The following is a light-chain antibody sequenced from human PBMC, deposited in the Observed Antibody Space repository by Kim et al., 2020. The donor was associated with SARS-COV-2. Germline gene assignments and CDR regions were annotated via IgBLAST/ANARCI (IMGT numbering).Light chain of an antibody. CDR1: ENMNTW. CDR2: LAS. J-gene: IGKJ2*01. CDR3: QHYSRFPYT. V-gene: IGKV1-5*03. Sequence: DIQMTQSPSTLSASLGDRVTITCRASENMNTWLAWYQQKPGKAPNLLIYLASNLETGVPPRFSGSGSGTEFTLTINSLQPDDFATYFCQHYSRFPYTFGQGTKLEI.